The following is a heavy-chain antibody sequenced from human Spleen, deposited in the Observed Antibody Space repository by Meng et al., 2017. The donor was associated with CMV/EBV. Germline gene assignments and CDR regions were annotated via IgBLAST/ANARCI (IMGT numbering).Heavy chain of an antibody. Sequence: AFRGYYWSWIRQPPGKGLEWNGEINHSGSTNCKPSRKSRVTISVDTSKNQFSLKLSSVTAADTAVYYCARVLPYYYGSGSYKNWFDPWGQGTLVTVSS. CDR1: AFRGYY. CDR2: INHSGST. J-gene: IGHJ5*02. CDR3: ARVLPYYYGSGSYKNWFDP. V-gene: IGHV4-34*01. D-gene: IGHD3-10*01.